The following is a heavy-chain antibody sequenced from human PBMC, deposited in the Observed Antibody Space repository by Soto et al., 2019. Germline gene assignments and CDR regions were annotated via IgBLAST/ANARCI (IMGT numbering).Heavy chain of an antibody. CDR3: ARDRDDYGSGNYYNRIDF. J-gene: IGHJ4*02. CDR1: GGIFSTYA. Sequence: QVQLVQSGAEVKKPGSSVKVSCKASGGIFSTYAISWLRQAPGQGLEWRGGIIPLFGTPNYAQRFQGRVTITADESTSTAYMELSRLRSEDTAFYYCARDRDDYGSGNYYNRIDFWGQGTLVTVSS. D-gene: IGHD3-10*01. CDR2: IIPLFGTP. V-gene: IGHV1-69*01.